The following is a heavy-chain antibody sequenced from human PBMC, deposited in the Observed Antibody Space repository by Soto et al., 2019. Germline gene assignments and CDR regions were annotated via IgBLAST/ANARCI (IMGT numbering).Heavy chain of an antibody. CDR1: GGTFGSYA. J-gene: IGHJ6*02. V-gene: IGHV1-69*01. D-gene: IGHD2-2*01. CDR3: ARSQGSSTSLEIYYYYYYGMDV. Sequence: QVQLVQSGAEVKKPGSSVKVSWKASGGTFGSYAISWVRQAPGQGLEWMGGIIPIPGTANYAQKFQGRVTIAADESTSTAYMELSSLRSEDTAVYYCARSQGSSTSLEIYYYYYYGMDVWGQGTMVTGSS. CDR2: IIPIPGTA.